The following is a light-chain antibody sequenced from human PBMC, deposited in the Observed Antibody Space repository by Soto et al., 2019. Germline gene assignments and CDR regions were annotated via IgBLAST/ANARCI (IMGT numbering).Light chain of an antibody. CDR3: CSNAGSSRYPHYV. Sequence: QSALTHPPSVSGSPGKSVTIACTGTSSDVVAYESVYWYQQHPGKAPKFMNYDVSKRPSGVPNRFSGSKAGKKASLTISGLQAEDEADYFCCSNAGSSRYPHYVFGNGTKVTVL. CDR1: SSDVVAYES. CDR2: DVS. V-gene: IGLV2-11*01. J-gene: IGLJ1*01.